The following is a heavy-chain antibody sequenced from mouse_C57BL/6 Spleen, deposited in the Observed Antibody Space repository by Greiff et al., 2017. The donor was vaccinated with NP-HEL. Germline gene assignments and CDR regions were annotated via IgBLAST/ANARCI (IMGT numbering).Heavy chain of an antibody. V-gene: IGHV1-53*01. CDR3: ARVVKLWGNYGNFDY. D-gene: IGHD2-1*01. Sequence: QVQLQQPGTELVKPGASVKLSCKASGYTFTTYWMHWVKQRPGQGLEWIGNINPSNGGTNYNEKFKSKATLTVDKSSSTAYMQLSSLTSEDSAVYYCARVVKLWGNYGNFDYWGQGTTLTVSS. CDR1: GYTFTTYW. J-gene: IGHJ2*01. CDR2: INPSNGGT.